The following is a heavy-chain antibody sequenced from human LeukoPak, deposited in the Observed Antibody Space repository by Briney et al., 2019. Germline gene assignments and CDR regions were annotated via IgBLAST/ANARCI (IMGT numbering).Heavy chain of an antibody. J-gene: IGHJ4*02. V-gene: IGHV1-2*02. D-gene: IGHD2-2*01. CDR1: GYTFTDYY. Sequence: GASVKVSCKASGYTFTDYYTHWVRQAPGQGLEWMGWINPNSGGTNYAQKFQGRVTMTRDTSISTAYMELSRLRSDDTAVYYCARDCSSTSCSDYWGQGTLVTVSS. CDR2: INPNSGGT. CDR3: ARDCSSTSCSDY.